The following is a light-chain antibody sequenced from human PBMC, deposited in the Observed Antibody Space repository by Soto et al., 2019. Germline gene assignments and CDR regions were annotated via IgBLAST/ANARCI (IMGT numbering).Light chain of an antibody. J-gene: IGKJ4*01. CDR2: AAP. V-gene: IGKV3-15*01. CDR3: QQYNNWPPIT. Sequence: EIVMTQSPATLSLSPGERATLSCRASQSLGSHLAWYQQKPGQAPRLLIYAAPTRATGIPARFSGSGSGTEFSLTISNLQSEDFAVYYCQQYNNWPPITFGGGIKVDFK. CDR1: QSLGSH.